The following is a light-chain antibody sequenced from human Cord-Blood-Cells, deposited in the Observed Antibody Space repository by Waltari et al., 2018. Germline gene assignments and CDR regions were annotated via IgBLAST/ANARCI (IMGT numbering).Light chain of an antibody. J-gene: IGLJ3*02. Sequence: QSVLTQPPSASGTPGPRVTISCSGSSSNLGSNPVKWYQQLPGTAPKLLIYSNNHRPSGVPDRFSGAKSGPSASLAISGLQSEDEADYYCAAWDDSLNGPVFGGGTKLTVL. CDR1: SSNLGSNP. CDR2: SNN. V-gene: IGLV1-44*01. CDR3: AAWDDSLNGPV.